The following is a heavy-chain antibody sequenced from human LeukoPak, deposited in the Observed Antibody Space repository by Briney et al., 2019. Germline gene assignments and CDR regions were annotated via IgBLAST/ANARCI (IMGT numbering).Heavy chain of an antibody. V-gene: IGHV4-4*07. CDR3: ARGRVRGPTHYYYYGMDV. CDR2: IYTSGST. J-gene: IGHJ6*02. CDR1: GVSISSYD. D-gene: IGHD3-10*01. Sequence: SETLSLTCAVSGVSISSYDWSWVRQPAGKGLEWIGRIYTSGSTNYNPSLKSRVTMSVDTSQNQLSLKLSSVTAADMAVYYCARGRVRGPTHYYYYGMDVWGQGTTVTVSS.